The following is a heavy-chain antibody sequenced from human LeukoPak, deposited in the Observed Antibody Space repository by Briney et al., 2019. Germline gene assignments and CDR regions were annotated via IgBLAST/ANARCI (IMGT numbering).Heavy chain of an antibody. CDR2: INHSGST. CDR1: GFTFSDHY. J-gene: IGHJ5*02. D-gene: IGHD6-13*01. Sequence: PGGSLRLSCAASGFTFSDHYMDWIRQPPGKGLEWIGEINHSGSTNYNPSLKSRVTISVDTSKNQFSLKLSSVTAADTAVYYCAIRSSWFDPWGQGTLVTVSS. CDR3: AIRSSWFDP. V-gene: IGHV4-34*08.